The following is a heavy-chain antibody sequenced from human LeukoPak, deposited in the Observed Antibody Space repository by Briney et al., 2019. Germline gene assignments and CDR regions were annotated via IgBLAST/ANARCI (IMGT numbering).Heavy chain of an antibody. Sequence: PRESLKISCQSSGYTFTSYWIGWVRQMPGKGLQWMGLIYPGDSDTTYSPSFQGQVTISADKSISTAYLQWSSLKASDTAIYYCARLIVGSSSTGWFDPWGQGTLVTVSS. CDR3: ARLIVGSSSTGWFDP. CDR1: GYTFTSYW. V-gene: IGHV5-51*01. D-gene: IGHD6-6*01. CDR2: IYPGDSDT. J-gene: IGHJ5*02.